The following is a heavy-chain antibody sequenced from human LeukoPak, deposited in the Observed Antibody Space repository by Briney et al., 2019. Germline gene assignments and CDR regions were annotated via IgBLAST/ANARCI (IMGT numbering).Heavy chain of an antibody. CDR3: AYDSSAYDAFDI. Sequence: PGGSLRLSCAASGFTFSSYSMNWVRQAPGKGLVWVSRINSDGSSTSYADSVKGRFTISRDNAKNTLYLQMNSLRAEDTAVYYCAYDSSAYDAFDIWGQGTMVTVSS. V-gene: IGHV3-74*01. CDR2: INSDGSST. J-gene: IGHJ3*02. CDR1: GFTFSSYS. D-gene: IGHD3-22*01.